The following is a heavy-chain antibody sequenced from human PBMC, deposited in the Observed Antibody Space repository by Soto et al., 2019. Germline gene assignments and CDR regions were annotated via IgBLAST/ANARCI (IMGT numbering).Heavy chain of an antibody. CDR1: GFIFSSYS. J-gene: IGHJ1*01. CDR2: VSARSDSI. Sequence: PGGSLRLSCTASGFIFSSYSMVWVCQAPGKGLEWVSSVSARSDSIYYADSLKGRFTISRDNAQSSLYLQMNSLTSEDTAVYYCARDRSADRFVEHFQHWGPGTLVTVSS. D-gene: IGHD6-19*01. V-gene: IGHV3-21*01. CDR3: ARDRSADRFVEHFQH.